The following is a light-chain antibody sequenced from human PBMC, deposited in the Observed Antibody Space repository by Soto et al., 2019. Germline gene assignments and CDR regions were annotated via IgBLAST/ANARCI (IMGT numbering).Light chain of an antibody. CDR1: QSLVHNDGNTY. V-gene: IGKV2-24*01. Sequence: DIVMTQTPLSSPVTLGQAASISCRSSQSLVHNDGNTYLSWFQQRPGQPPRLLIYKVSDRFSGVRDRFSGSGAGTDFTLTSSRVEAEDVGVYYCLQATQSSWTFGQGTKVEI. CDR2: KVS. J-gene: IGKJ1*01. CDR3: LQATQSSWT.